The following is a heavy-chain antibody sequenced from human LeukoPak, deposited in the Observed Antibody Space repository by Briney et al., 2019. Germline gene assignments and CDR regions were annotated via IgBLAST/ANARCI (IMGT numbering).Heavy chain of an antibody. V-gene: IGHV1-2*02. CDR1: GYTFTGYY. Sequence: ASVKVSCKASGYTFTGYYMHWVRQAPGQRLEWMGWINPNSGGTNYAQKFQGRVTMTRDTSISTAYMELSRLRSDDTAVYYCARDSRVVVPAAIHYMDVWGKGTTVTVSS. J-gene: IGHJ6*03. CDR2: INPNSGGT. D-gene: IGHD2-2*02. CDR3: ARDSRVVVPAAIHYMDV.